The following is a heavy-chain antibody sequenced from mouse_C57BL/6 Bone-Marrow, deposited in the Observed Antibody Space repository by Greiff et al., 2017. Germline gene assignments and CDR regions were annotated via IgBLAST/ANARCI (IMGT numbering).Heavy chain of an antibody. Sequence: EVMLVESGGDLVKPGGSLKLSCAASGFTFSSYGMSWVRQTPDKRLEWVATISSGGSYTYYPDSLKGRFTISRDNAKNTLYLQMSSLKSEDTAMDYCARLDSSGTFAYWGQGTLVTVSA. CDR3: ARLDSSGTFAY. J-gene: IGHJ3*01. CDR1: GFTFSSYG. D-gene: IGHD3-2*02. V-gene: IGHV5-6*01. CDR2: ISSGGSYT.